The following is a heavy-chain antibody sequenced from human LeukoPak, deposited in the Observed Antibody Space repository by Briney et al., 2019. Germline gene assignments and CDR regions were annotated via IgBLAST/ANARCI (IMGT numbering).Heavy chain of an antibody. CDR2: INPNSGGT. J-gene: IGHJ3*02. CDR3: ARDPAYVLRAFDI. D-gene: IGHD3-16*01. V-gene: IGHV1-2*02. Sequence: ASVKVSCKASGYTFTGYYMHWVRQAPGQGLEWMGWINPNSGGTNYAQKFQGGVTMTRDTSISTAYMELSRLRSDDTAVYYCARDPAYVLRAFDIWGQGTMVTVSS. CDR1: GYTFTGYY.